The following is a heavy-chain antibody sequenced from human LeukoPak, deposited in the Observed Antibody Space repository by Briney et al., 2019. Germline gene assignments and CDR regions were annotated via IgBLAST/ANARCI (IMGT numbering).Heavy chain of an antibody. CDR3: ARDRFRITMVRGVIGY. CDR2: ISSSGSTI. J-gene: IGHJ4*02. CDR1: GFTFSDYY. V-gene: IGHV3-11*01. D-gene: IGHD3-10*01. Sequence: GGSLRLSCAASGFTFSDYYMSWIRQAPGKGLEWVSYISSSGSTIYYADSVKGRSTISRDNAKNSLYLQMNSLRAEDTAVYYCARDRFRITMVRGVIGYWGQGTLVTVSS.